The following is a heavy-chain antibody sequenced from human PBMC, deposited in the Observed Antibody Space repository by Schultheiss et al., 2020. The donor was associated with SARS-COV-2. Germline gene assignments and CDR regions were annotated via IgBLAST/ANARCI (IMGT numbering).Heavy chain of an antibody. V-gene: IGHV4-61*01. CDR1: GDSVRSDSYY. Sequence: SETLSLTCTVSGDSVRSDSYYWSWIRQPPRKGLEWIGYIYYSGSTSYSPSLKSRVTISVDTSKNQFSLKLSSVTAADTAVYYCASGGGDYIWGSYISAFDIWGQGTMVTVSS. CDR2: IYYSGST. D-gene: IGHD3-16*01. J-gene: IGHJ3*02. CDR3: ASGGGDYIWGSYISAFDI.